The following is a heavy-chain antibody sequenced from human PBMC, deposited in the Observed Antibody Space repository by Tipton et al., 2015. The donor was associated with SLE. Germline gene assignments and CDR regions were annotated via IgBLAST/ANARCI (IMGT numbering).Heavy chain of an antibody. CDR1: GFTFSSYA. V-gene: IGHV3-30*04. J-gene: IGHJ4*02. CDR3: ARDVTTVTSESFDY. Sequence: SLRLSCAASGFTFSSYAMHWVRQAPGKGLEWVAVISYDGRNKYYADSVKGRFTISRDNSKNTLYLQMNSLRAEDTAVYYCARDVTTVTSESFDYWGQGTLVTVSS. CDR2: ISYDGRNK. D-gene: IGHD4-17*01.